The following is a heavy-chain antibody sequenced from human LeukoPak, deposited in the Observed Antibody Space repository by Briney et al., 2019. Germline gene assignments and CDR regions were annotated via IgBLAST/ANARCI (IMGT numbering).Heavy chain of an antibody. CDR3: ARDSSGWYHWFDS. CDR2: ISSSSSTI. D-gene: IGHD6-19*01. J-gene: IGHJ5*01. Sequence: GSLRLSCAASGFTFSNYDMNWVRQAPGKGLEWVSYISSSSSTIYYADSVKGRFTISRDNGKNSLYLQMNSLRAEDTAVYYCARDSSGWYHWFDSWGQGTLVTVSS. V-gene: IGHV3-48*01. CDR1: GFTFSNYD.